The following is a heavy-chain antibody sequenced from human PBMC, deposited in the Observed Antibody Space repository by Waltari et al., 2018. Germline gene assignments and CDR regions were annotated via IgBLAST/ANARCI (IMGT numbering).Heavy chain of an antibody. Sequence: QVQLVQSGAEVKKPGASVKVSCKASGYTFTSYAMHWVRQAPGQRLEWMGWINAGKGNTKYSQEFQGRGTITRDTSASTAYMELSSLRSEDMAVYYCARGVVGSGNREINQIFDYWGQGTLVTVSS. CDR1: GYTFTSYA. D-gene: IGHD3-10*01. V-gene: IGHV1-3*03. J-gene: IGHJ4*02. CDR2: INAGKGNT. CDR3: ARGVVGSGNREINQIFDY.